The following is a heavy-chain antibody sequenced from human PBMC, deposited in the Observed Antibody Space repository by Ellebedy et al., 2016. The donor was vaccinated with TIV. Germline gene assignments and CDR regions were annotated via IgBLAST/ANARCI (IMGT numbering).Heavy chain of an antibody. J-gene: IGHJ4*02. CDR3: ARDSPAYYNTRGLES. Sequence: SETLSLTCSVSGSLSTFYWSWIRQPPGKGLEWIGHVYHSGSTSYNPSLMSRLTISVDTSKNQFSLNLTSVTAADTAVYYCARDSPAYYNTRGLESWGQGIPVTVSS. D-gene: IGHD3-22*01. CDR2: VYHSGST. CDR1: GSLSTFY. V-gene: IGHV4-59*01.